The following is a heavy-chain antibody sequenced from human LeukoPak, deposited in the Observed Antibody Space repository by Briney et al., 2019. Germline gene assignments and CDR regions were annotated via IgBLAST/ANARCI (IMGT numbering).Heavy chain of an antibody. Sequence: GGSLRLSCAASGFSFSNYAMNWVRQAPGQGLEWVSTITGSGGSTHYADSVKGRFTISRDNSKNTLYLQMNSLRADDTAVYYCAKGLKPAMASRSNYFDYWGQGALVTVSS. CDR2: ITGSGGST. V-gene: IGHV3-23*01. J-gene: IGHJ4*02. CDR1: GFSFSNYA. CDR3: AKGLKPAMASRSNYFDY. D-gene: IGHD2-8*01.